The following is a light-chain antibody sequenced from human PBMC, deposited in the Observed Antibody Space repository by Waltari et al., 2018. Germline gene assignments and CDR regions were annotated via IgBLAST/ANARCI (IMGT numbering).Light chain of an antibody. J-gene: IGKJ4*01. V-gene: IGKV4-1*01. Sequence: DIVMTQSPDSLAVSLGERATINCKSSQCVFFRPNSKNYLSWLQQKPGQPPKLLISWASTRASGVPNLFSGSGSGTDFPLTISRLQAEDVALYYCQHFYNSPFTFGGGTKVEIK. CDR2: WAS. CDR1: QCVFFRPNSKNY. CDR3: QHFYNSPFT.